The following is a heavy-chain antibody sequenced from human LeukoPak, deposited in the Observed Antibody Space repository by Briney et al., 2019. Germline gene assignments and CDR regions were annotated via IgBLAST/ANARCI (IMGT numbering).Heavy chain of an antibody. CDR1: RFTLSNYW. V-gene: IGHV3-7*01. CDR3: ARQRGSGCLDY. J-gene: IGHJ4*02. Sequence: QPGGSLRLSCAASRFTLSNYWMSCVRQAPGKGLEWVANIKQDGSETYYVDSVKGRFTISRDNAKNSLSLQMNSLRAEDTAVYYCARQRGSGCLDYWGQGNLVTVSS. D-gene: IGHD6-19*01. CDR2: IKQDGSET.